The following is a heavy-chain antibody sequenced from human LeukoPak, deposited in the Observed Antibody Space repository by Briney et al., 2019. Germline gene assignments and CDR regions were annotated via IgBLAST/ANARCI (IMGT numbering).Heavy chain of an antibody. V-gene: IGHV3-7*01. Sequence: GGSLRLSCTASGFSFSSSWMSWVRQAPGKGLEWVANIKYDGSEKYYVDSVKGRFTISRDNGKNSLYLQMDSLGAEDTAVYYCATDYGGGYFDYWGQGTLVTVSS. D-gene: IGHD4-23*01. CDR2: IKYDGSEK. CDR3: ATDYGGGYFDY. CDR1: GFSFSSSW. J-gene: IGHJ4*02.